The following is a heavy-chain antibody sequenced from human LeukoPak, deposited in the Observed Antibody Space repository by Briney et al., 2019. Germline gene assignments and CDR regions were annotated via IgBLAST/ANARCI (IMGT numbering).Heavy chain of an antibody. J-gene: IGHJ4*02. V-gene: IGHV4-34*01. CDR3: ARHNGSGWYWSRPTGFDY. CDR2: INHSGST. Sequence: PSETLSLTCAVYGGSFSGYYWSWIRQPPGKGLEWIGEINHSGSTNYNPSLKSRVTISVDTSKNQFSLKLSSVTAADTAVYYCARHNGSGWYWSRPTGFDYWGQGTLVTVSS. CDR1: GGSFSGYY. D-gene: IGHD6-19*01.